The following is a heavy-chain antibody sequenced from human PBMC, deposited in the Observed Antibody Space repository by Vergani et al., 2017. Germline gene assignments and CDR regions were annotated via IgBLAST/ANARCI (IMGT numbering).Heavy chain of an antibody. CDR2: ISYDGTQK. CDR1: GCTFSSYG. V-gene: IGHV3-30*03. Sequence: QVQLVESGGGVVQPGRSLRLSCAASGCTFSSYGMHWVRQAPGKGLEWVAVISYDGTQKYYAESVKGRFTISRDNSKSTLYLQMNSLRTEDTAVYYCATKSCGTPGCQIGYFREWGQGTLVTVSS. J-gene: IGHJ1*01. D-gene: IGHD1-1*01. CDR3: ATKSCGTPGCQIGYFRE.